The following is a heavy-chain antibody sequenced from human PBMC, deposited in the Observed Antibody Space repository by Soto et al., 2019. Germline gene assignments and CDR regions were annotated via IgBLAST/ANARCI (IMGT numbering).Heavy chain of an antibody. D-gene: IGHD3-16*01. CDR3: ARLTDPHIMFDF. Sequence: GPTLVHPTQTLPLICTFSGFSLSTSEVGVGWFRQLPGKALELLGIIYWDDDKRYSTLLNKRLTITKDTSKNQVVLTMTNMDSVDTGTYYCARLTDPHIMFDFWGQGTQVTVSS. CDR1: GFSLSTSEVG. V-gene: IGHV2-5*02. J-gene: IGHJ4*02. CDR2: IYWDDDK.